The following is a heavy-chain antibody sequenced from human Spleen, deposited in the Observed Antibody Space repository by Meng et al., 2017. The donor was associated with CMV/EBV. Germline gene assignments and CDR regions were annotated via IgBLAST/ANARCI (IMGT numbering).Heavy chain of an antibody. CDR2: ISGSGGST. D-gene: IGHD5-12*01. Sequence: SGFTFSSYAMSWVRQAAGKGLEWVSAISGSGGSTYYADSVKGRFTISRDNSKNTLYLQMNSLRAEDTAVYYCAKDQNIVATIETDYWGQGTLVTVSS. CDR3: AKDQNIVATIETDY. J-gene: IGHJ4*02. V-gene: IGHV3-23*01. CDR1: GFTFSSYA.